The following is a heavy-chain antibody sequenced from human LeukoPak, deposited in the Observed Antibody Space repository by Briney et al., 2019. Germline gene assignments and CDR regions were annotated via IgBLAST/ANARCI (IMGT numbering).Heavy chain of an antibody. V-gene: IGHV1-3*03. CDR2: INAGNGNT. D-gene: IGHD6-19*01. J-gene: IGHJ4*02. Sequence: ASVKVSCKASGYTFTSYAMHWVRQAPGQRLEWMGWINAGNGNTKYSQEFQGRVTITRDTSASTAYMELSSLRSEDMAVYYCARESSSGWYAPGTFDYWGQGTLVTVSS. CDR3: ARESSSGWYAPGTFDY. CDR1: GYTFTSYA.